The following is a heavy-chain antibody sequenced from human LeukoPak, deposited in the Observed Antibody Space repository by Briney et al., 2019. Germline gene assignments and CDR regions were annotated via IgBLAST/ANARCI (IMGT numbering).Heavy chain of an antibody. CDR3: ATTGTKSDY. J-gene: IGHJ4*02. V-gene: IGHV4-38-2*01. D-gene: IGHD1-7*01. CDR1: GYSISSGYY. Sequence: SETLSLTCAVSGYSISSGYYWGWIRQPPGKGLEWIGSIYHSGSTYYNPSLKSQVTISVDTSKNQFSLKLSSVTAADTAVYYCATTGTKSDYWGQGTLVTVSS. CDR2: IYHSGST.